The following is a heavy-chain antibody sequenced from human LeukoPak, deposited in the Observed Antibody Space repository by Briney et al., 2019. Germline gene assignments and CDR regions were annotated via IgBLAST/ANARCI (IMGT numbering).Heavy chain of an antibody. CDR2: IYPGDSDT. CDR1: GYSFTSYW. CDR3: ARAPSEFGDFWSGYYPPYFDY. D-gene: IGHD3-3*01. J-gene: IGHJ4*02. V-gene: IGHV5-51*01. Sequence: GESLKISCKGSGYSFTSYWIGWVRQMPGKGLEWMGIIYPGDSDTRYSPSFQGQVTISADKSISTAYLQWSSLKASDTAMYYCARAPSEFGDFWSGYYPPYFDYWGQGTLVTVSS.